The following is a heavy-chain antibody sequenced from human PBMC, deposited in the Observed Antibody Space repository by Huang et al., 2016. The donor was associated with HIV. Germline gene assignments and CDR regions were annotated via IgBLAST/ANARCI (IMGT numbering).Heavy chain of an antibody. CDR2: IRQDGSEK. V-gene: IGHV3-7*01. CDR1: TVTFSAYW. Sequence: LVESGGGLVRPGGSLRLSCAGSTVTFSAYWMTWVRQSPGQGLEGVASIRQDGSEKHDVDSVEGRFNISRDNGKKLLFLEMRSLGVDDTAVYFCATKADAMDVWGQGTMVIVSS. CDR3: ATKADAMDV. J-gene: IGHJ6*02. D-gene: IGHD2-8*01.